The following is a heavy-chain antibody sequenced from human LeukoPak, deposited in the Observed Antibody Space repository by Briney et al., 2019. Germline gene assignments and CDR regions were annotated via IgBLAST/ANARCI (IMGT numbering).Heavy chain of an antibody. CDR2: IYYSGST. CDR3: ARARSSGKRHNWFDP. D-gene: IGHD6-19*01. V-gene: IGHV4-59*01. Sequence: SSETLSLTCTVSGGSISSYYWSWIRQPPGKGLEWIGYIYYSGSTNYNPSLKSRVTISVDTSKNQFSLKLSSVTAADTAVYYCARARSSGKRHNWFDPWGQGTLVTVSS. CDR1: GGSISSYY. J-gene: IGHJ5*02.